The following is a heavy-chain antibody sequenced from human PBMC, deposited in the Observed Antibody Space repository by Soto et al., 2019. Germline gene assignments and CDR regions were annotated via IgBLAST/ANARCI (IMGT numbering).Heavy chain of an antibody. Sequence: EVQLLESGGGLVQPGGSLRLSCAASGFTFSSYAMSWVRQAPGKGLEWVSAISGSGGSTYYADSVKGRFTISRDNSKNTLYLQMTSLRAEDTAVYYCATTYDFWSGYPYYFDYWGQGTLVTVSS. CDR2: ISGSGGST. J-gene: IGHJ4*02. V-gene: IGHV3-23*01. CDR3: ATTYDFWSGYPYYFDY. CDR1: GFTFSSYA. D-gene: IGHD3-3*01.